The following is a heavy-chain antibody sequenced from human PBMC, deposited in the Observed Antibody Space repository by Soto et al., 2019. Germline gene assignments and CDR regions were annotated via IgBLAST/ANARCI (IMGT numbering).Heavy chain of an antibody. V-gene: IGHV1-2*02. CDR3: AKDIRFGSARYDLGC. J-gene: IGHJ4*01. D-gene: IGHD3-10*01. Sequence: ASVKVSCKASGYTFTNYYIHRVRQAPGQGLEWVGWINPGTGGTNYAQKFQGRVTVTRDTSISTAYMELSRLPSDDTAMHYCAKDIRFGSARYDLGCWGKGTLVTVAS. CDR2: INPGTGGT. CDR1: GYTFTNYY.